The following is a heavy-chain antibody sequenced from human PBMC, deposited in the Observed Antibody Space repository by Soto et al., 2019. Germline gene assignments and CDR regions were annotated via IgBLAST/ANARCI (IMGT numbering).Heavy chain of an antibody. D-gene: IGHD3-10*01. Sequence: ASVKVSCKASGYTFTSYAIHWVRQAPGQRLEWMGWINAGNGNTKYSQKFQGRVTITRDTSASTAYMELSSLRSEDTAVYYCASWAVVGGYYYGMDVWGQGTTVTVSS. CDR2: INAGNGNT. V-gene: IGHV1-3*01. J-gene: IGHJ6*02. CDR1: GYTFTSYA. CDR3: ASWAVVGGYYYGMDV.